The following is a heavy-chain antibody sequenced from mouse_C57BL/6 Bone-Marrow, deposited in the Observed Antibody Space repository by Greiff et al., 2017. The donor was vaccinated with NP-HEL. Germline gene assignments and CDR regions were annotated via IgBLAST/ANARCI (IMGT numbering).Heavy chain of an antibody. J-gene: IGHJ3*01. V-gene: IGHV1-55*01. D-gene: IGHD2-4*01. CDR3: ARKRIYYDYDNIAY. CDR1: GYTFTSYW. CDR2: IYPGSGST. Sequence: VQLQQPGAELVKPGASVKMSCKASGYTFTSYWITWVKQRPGQGLEWIGDIYPGSGSTNYNEKFKSKATLTVDTSSSTAYMQLSSLTSEDSAVYYGARKRIYYDYDNIAYWGQGTLVTVSA.